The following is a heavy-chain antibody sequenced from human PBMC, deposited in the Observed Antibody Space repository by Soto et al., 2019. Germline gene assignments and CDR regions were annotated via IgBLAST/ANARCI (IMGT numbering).Heavy chain of an antibody. CDR2: IWYDGSNK. V-gene: IGHV3-33*01. J-gene: IGHJ6*02. Sequence: TGGSLRLSCAACGFSFSSCGMHWVRQAPGKGLEWVAVIWYDGSNKYYADSVKGRFTISRDNSKNTLYLQMNSLRAEDTAVYYCARDQYSGYDSSRYGMDVWGQGTTVTVSS. D-gene: IGHD5-12*01. CDR1: GFSFSSCG. CDR3: ARDQYSGYDSSRYGMDV.